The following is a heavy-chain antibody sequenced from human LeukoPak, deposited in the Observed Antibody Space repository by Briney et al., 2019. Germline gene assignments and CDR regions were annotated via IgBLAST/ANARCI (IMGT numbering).Heavy chain of an antibody. CDR3: AREYYGSSGYYNDY. D-gene: IGHD3-22*01. J-gene: IGHJ4*02. V-gene: IGHV4-39*07. CDR2: IYYSGST. CDR1: GGSISSSSYY. Sequence: SETLSLTCTVSGGSISSSSYYWGWIRQPPGKGLEWIGSIYYSGSTYYNPSLKSRVTISVDTSKNQFSLKLSSVTAADTAVYYCAREYYGSSGYYNDYWGQGALVTVSS.